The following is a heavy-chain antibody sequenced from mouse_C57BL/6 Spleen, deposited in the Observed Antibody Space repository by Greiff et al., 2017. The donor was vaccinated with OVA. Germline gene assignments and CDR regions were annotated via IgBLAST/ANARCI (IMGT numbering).Heavy chain of an antibody. CDR3: ARYHLYAMDY. CDR1: GYTFTSYW. J-gene: IGHJ4*01. CDR2: IDPSDSYT. V-gene: IGHV1-50*01. Sequence: QVQLKQPGAELVKPGASVKLSCKASGYTFTSYWMQWVKQRPGQGLEWIGEIDPSDSYTNYNQKFKGKATLTVDTSSSTAYMQLSSLTSEDSAVYYCARYHLYAMDYWGQGTSVTVSS.